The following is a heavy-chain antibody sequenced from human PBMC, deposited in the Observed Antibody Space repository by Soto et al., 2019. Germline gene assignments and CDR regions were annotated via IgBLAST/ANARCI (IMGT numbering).Heavy chain of an antibody. J-gene: IGHJ6*02. CDR3: ARIPDTGGMDV. Sequence: QVQLQESGPGLVKPSETLSLTCTVSGGSISSYYWSWIRHPAGKGLEWIGRIYTSGSTNYNRYLKSRVTMSVDTSKNQVSLKLSSVTAADTAVYYCARIPDTGGMDVWGQGTTVTVSS. CDR1: GGSISSYY. V-gene: IGHV4-4*07. CDR2: IYTSGST.